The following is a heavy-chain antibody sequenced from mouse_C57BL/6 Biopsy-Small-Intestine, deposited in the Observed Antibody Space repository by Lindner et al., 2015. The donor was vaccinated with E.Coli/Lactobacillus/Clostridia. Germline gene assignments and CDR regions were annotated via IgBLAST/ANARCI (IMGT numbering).Heavy chain of an antibody. J-gene: IGHJ4*01. D-gene: IGHD3-1*01. V-gene: IGHV1-66*01. CDR3: ASGTFAASEDY. CDR1: GYSFSGYY. Sequence: SVKVSCKASGYSFSGYYIYWVRQAPGQGLEWMGWMYQDNVGTNYAQKFQDRVAMTRDTSTGAAYMELTKLTSDDTAVYYCASGTFAASEDYWGQGTLVTVSS. CDR2: MYQDNVGT.